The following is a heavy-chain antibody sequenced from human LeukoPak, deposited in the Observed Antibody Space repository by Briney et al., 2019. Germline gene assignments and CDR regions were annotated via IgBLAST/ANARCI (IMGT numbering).Heavy chain of an antibody. CDR3: ASLGIAAAGTSPSDY. Sequence: GGSLRLSCAASGFTFSRHVMHWVRQAPGKALEYVLGINGDGDITYNSVKDVNSVGDRFTISRDNSKNILYLQMGSLRADDMAVYYCASLGIAAAGTSPSDYWGQGTLVTVSS. J-gene: IGHJ4*02. D-gene: IGHD6-13*01. CDR2: INGDGDIT. CDR1: GFTFSRHV. V-gene: IGHV3-64*01.